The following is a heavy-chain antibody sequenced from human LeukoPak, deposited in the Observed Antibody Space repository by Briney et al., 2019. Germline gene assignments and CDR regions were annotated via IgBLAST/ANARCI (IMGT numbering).Heavy chain of an antibody. J-gene: IGHJ4*02. CDR3: AKVYGVAGIDY. V-gene: IGHV3-30*02. CDR2: IRYEGSNE. CDR1: GFTFSSYG. Sequence: GGSLRLSCAASGFTFSSYGMYWVRQAPGKGLEWVAFIRYEGSNEYYADSVKGRFTISRDNSKNTLSLQMNSLRGEDTAVYYCAKVYGVAGIDYWGQGTLVTVSS. D-gene: IGHD2-15*01.